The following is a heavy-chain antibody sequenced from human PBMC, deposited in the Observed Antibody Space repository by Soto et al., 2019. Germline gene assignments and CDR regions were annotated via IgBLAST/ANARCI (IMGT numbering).Heavy chain of an antibody. J-gene: IGHJ3*01. CDR1: GFSVSNNY. CDR3: ARDRGYR. V-gene: IGHV3-66*01. CDR2: IYSGGST. Sequence: QLVESGGGLVQPGGSLRLSCEASGFSVSNNYMKWVRQAPVKGLEWVSLIYSGGSTYYADSVKGRFTISRDNSKNTLFLQMNSLRVEDTAVYYCARDRGYRWGQGTMVTISS. D-gene: IGHD5-12*01.